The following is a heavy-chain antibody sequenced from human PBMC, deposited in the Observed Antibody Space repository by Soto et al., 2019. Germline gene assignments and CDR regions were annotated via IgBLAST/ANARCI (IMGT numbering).Heavy chain of an antibody. CDR3: ARHGWSGYYYYGMDV. Sequence: GESLKISCKGSGYSFTSYWIGWVRQMPGKGLEWMGIIYPGDSDTRYSPSFQGQVTISADKSISTAYLQWSSLKASDTAMYYCARHGWSGYYYYGMDVWGQGTTVTVPS. J-gene: IGHJ6*02. D-gene: IGHD3-3*01. CDR2: IYPGDSDT. CDR1: GYSFTSYW. V-gene: IGHV5-51*01.